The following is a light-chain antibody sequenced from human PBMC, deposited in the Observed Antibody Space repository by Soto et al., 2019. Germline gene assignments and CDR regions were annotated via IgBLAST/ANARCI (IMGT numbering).Light chain of an antibody. CDR2: TAF. CDR1: QSISGY. J-gene: IGKJ2*02. Sequence: DIQMTQSPSSLSASVGDRVTITCRASQSISGYLNWYQQKPGRAPNLLIYTAFSLQSGVPSRFSGSASRTDFTLTISSLQPDDFATYYCLQTYSTPGTFGQGTKLEIK. V-gene: IGKV1-39*01. CDR3: LQTYSTPGT.